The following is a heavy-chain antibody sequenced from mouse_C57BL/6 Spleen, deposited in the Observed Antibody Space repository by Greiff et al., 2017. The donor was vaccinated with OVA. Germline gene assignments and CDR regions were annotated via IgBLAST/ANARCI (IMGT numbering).Heavy chain of an antibody. J-gene: IGHJ4*01. Sequence: EVMLVESGGGLVKPGGSLKLSCAASGFTFSSYAMSWVRQTPEKRLEWVATISDGGSYTYYPDNVKGRFTISRDNAKNKLYLQMSHLKSEDTAMYYCARDRAYSNYKYYYALDYWGQGTSVTVSS. D-gene: IGHD2-5*01. CDR1: GFTFSSYA. CDR3: ARDRAYSNYKYYYALDY. CDR2: ISDGGSYT. V-gene: IGHV5-4*01.